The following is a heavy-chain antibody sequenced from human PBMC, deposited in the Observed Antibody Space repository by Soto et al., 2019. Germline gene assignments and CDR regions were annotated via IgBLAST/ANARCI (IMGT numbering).Heavy chain of an antibody. CDR3: ARDRHGGPYSGGWSPWYFDY. CDR2: ISYDGSNK. CDR1: GFTFSSYA. D-gene: IGHD6-19*01. Sequence: PGGSLRLSCAASGFTFSSYAMHWVRQAPGKGLERVAVISYDGSNKYYADSVKGRFTISRDNSKNTLYLQMNSLRAEDTAVSYCARDRHGGPYSGGWSPWYFDYWGQGTLVTVS. V-gene: IGHV3-30-3*01. J-gene: IGHJ4*02.